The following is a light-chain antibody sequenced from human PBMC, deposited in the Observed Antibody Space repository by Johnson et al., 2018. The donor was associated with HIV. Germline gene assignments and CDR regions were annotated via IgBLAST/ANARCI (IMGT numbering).Light chain of an antibody. V-gene: IGLV1-51*01. CDR3: GTWDSNLSAYV. Sequence: QSVLTQPPSVSAAPGQKVTISCSGSSSNIGNNYVSWYQQLPGTAPKLLIYDNNKRPSGIPARFSGSKSGTSATLGITGLQTGDEADYYCGTWDSNLSAYVVGPGTKVTV. CDR2: DNN. J-gene: IGLJ1*01. CDR1: SSNIGNNY.